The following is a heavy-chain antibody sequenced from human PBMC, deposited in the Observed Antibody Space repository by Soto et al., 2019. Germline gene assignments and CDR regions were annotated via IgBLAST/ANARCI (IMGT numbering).Heavy chain of an antibody. CDR3: ARDSNSYGYDWYY. D-gene: IGHD5-18*01. Sequence: QVQLVQSGAEVKKPGASVKVSCKASGYTFTSYSISWVRHAPGQGLERMGWISAYNGNTNYAQKLLGRGTMTTDTSTSTGYMELRSLRSDDTAVYYCARDSNSYGYDWYYWGQGTLVTVSS. CDR1: GYTFTSYS. CDR2: ISAYNGNT. J-gene: IGHJ4*02. V-gene: IGHV1-18*01.